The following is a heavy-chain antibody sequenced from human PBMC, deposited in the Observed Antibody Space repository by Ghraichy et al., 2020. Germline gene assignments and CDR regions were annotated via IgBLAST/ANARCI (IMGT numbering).Heavy chain of an antibody. Sequence: SETLSLTCTVSGDSISSSDYYWALIRQPPGKGLEWIGSMSYSGSTYYNPSLKSRVTIAVDTSKNQFSLQLISVTAAYTAFYYCARGGSMSLATFDPWGQGTLVTVTS. CDR3: ARGGSMSLATFDP. CDR2: MSYSGST. CDR1: GDSISSSDYY. V-gene: IGHV4-39*07. J-gene: IGHJ5*02.